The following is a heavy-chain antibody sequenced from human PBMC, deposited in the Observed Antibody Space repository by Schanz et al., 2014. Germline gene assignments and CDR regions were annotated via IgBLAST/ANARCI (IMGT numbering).Heavy chain of an antibody. J-gene: IGHJ4*02. Sequence: EMQLLESGGGLVQPGGSLRLSCLASGFAFSSYGMNWLRQAPGKGLEWVSVIGVDGTTTYYADSVKGRFTISRDNSKNTLYLQMNSLRPEGTAVYYCAKYRGYCRVSWSYRELEYWGQGTLVTVSS. CDR3: AKYRGYCRVSWSYRELEY. D-gene: IGHD3-10*01. V-gene: IGHV3-23*01. CDR1: GFAFSSYG. CDR2: IGVDGTTT.